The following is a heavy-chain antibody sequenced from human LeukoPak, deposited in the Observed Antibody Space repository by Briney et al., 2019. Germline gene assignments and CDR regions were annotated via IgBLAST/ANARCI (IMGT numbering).Heavy chain of an antibody. CDR2: IYPGDSDT. Sequence: GESLKISCKGSGYSFTSYWIGWVRQMPGKGLEWMGIIYPGDSDTRYSPSFQGQVTISADKSISTAYLQWSSLKASDTAMYYCARLVVVPAAPNYGMDVWGQGTTVTVSS. J-gene: IGHJ6*02. CDR1: GYSFTSYW. CDR3: ARLVVVPAAPNYGMDV. D-gene: IGHD2-2*01. V-gene: IGHV5-51*01.